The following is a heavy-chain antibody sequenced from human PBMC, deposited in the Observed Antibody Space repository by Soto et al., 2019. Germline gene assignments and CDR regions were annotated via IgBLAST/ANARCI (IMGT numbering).Heavy chain of an antibody. Sequence: ASVKVSFKASGDTFYNYAISWVRQAPGRGLEWMGGLIPIFGTANYAHKFQGRVTITADESASTAYMELSSVRSEDTAVYYCARTYSSASWGRYYYYYYGMDVWGQGTTVTVSS. CDR1: GDTFYNYA. CDR2: LIPIFGTA. J-gene: IGHJ6*02. CDR3: ARTYSSASWGRYYYYYYGMDV. V-gene: IGHV1-69*13. D-gene: IGHD6-6*01.